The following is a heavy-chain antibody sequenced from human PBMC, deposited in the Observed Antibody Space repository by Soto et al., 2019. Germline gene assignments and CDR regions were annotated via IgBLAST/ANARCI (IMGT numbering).Heavy chain of an antibody. J-gene: IGHJ4*02. CDR1: GFTFSNAW. CDR2: IKSKTDGGTT. Sequence: GGSLRLSCAASGFTFSNAWMSWVRQAPGKGLEWVGRIKSKTDGGTTDYAAPVKGRFTISRDDSKNTLYLQMNSLKTEDTAVYYCTTVTYDYIWGSYRNREIDYWGQGTLVTVSS. CDR3: TTVTYDYIWGSYRNREIDY. V-gene: IGHV3-15*01. D-gene: IGHD3-16*02.